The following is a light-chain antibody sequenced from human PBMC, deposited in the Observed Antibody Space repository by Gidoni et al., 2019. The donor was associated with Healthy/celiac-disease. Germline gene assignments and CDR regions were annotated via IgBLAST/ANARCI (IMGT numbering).Light chain of an antibody. J-gene: IGKJ2*01. Sequence: DIQMTQSPSSLSASVGDRVTITCRASRTISSYLSWYQQKPGKAPKLLIYGASSLQSGVPSRFSGSGSGTDFTLTISSLQPEDFATYYCQQSYSSLYTFXXXTKLEIK. V-gene: IGKV1-39*01. CDR2: GAS. CDR3: QQSYSSLYT. CDR1: RTISSY.